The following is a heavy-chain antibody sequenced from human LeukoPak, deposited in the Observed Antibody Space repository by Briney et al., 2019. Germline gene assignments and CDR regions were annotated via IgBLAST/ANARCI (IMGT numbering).Heavy chain of an antibody. CDR1: GFIFDDYD. CDR3: AKDTERMLYCSSTSCYHDY. CDR2: ISWNSGSI. Sequence: GGSLRLSCAASGFIFDDYDMHWVRQAPGKGLEWVSGISWNSGSIGYADSVKGRFTISRDNAKNSLYLQMNSLRAEDTALYYCAKDTERMLYCSSTSCYHDYWGQGTLVTVSS. D-gene: IGHD2-2*01. V-gene: IGHV3-9*01. J-gene: IGHJ4*02.